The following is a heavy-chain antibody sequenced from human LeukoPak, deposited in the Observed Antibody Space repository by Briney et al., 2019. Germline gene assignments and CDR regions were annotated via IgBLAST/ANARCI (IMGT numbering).Heavy chain of an antibody. D-gene: IGHD3-10*01. J-gene: IGHJ5*02. CDR3: VRVVVRTTRQYSFIDP. V-gene: IGHV4-4*07. CDR1: GTSNTTYY. CDR2: IYTSGVT. Sequence: SETLSLTCTVSGTSNTTYYWSWIRQPAGKGLEWIGRIYTSGVTNTNPSLKSRVSLSLDSSKKKFYLKLTSVTAADTAVYFCVRVVVRTTRQYSFIDPWGQGILVTVSS.